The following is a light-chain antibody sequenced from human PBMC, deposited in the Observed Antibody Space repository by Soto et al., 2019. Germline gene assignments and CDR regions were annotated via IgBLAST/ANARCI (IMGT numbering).Light chain of an antibody. CDR1: QSVSSN. CDR3: QQYNNCPQT. J-gene: IGKJ1*01. CDR2: GAS. V-gene: IGKV3-15*01. Sequence: EIVMTQSPATLSVSPGERATLSCRASQSVSSNLAWYQQKPGQAPRLLIYGASTRATGIPARFSGSGSGTEFTLTISSRQSEDFAVYYCQQYNNCPQTFGQGTKVEIK.